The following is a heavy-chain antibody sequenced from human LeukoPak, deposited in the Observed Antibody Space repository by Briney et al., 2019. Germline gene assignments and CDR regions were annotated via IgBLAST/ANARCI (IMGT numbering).Heavy chain of an antibody. CDR2: ISPSGGST. J-gene: IGHJ4*02. D-gene: IGHD5-12*01. CDR1: GYTFTSNY. CDR3: ATGKWLRFTLFDY. Sequence: ASVKVSCKAFGYTFTSNYMHWVRQAPGQGPEWMGVISPSGGSTTYAQKFQGRVTLTRDMSTSTDYLELSSLRSEDTAVYYCATGKWLRFTLFDYWGQGTLVTVSS. V-gene: IGHV1-46*01.